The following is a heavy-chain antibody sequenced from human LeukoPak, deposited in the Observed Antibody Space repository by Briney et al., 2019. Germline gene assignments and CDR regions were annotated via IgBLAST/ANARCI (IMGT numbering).Heavy chain of an antibody. D-gene: IGHD1-14*01. CDR2: LYCDGNT. CDR1: GFTVITND. V-gene: IGHV3-53*01. CDR3: ARGVEPLAANTLAY. Sequence: GGSLRLSCAASGFTVITNDMTCVRQAPAKGLEWGSGLYCDGNTKYSDSVHGRLTISRDNSKNTLYLEMNSLSPDDTAVYYCARGVEPLAANTLAYWGQGTLVTVSS. J-gene: IGHJ4*02.